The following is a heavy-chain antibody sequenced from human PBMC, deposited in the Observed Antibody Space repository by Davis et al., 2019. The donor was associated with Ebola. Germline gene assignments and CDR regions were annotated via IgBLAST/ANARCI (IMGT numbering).Heavy chain of an antibody. D-gene: IGHD3-10*01. CDR3: ASLHGSGTKGVYWFDP. CDR2: ISAYNGNT. Sequence: ASVKVSCKASGYTFTSYGISWVRQAPGQGLEWMGWISAYNGNTNYAQKLQGRVTMTTDTSTSTAYMELRSLRSDDTAVYYCASLHGSGTKGVYWFDPWGQGTLVTVSS. V-gene: IGHV1-18*01. J-gene: IGHJ5*02. CDR1: GYTFTSYG.